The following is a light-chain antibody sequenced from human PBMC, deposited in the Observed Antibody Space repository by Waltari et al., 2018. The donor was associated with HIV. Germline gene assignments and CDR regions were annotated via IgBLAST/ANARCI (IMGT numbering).Light chain of an antibody. V-gene: IGLV2-11*01. CDR1: GRDVGAYDH. Sequence: QSALTQPRSVSGSPGRSVTISCTGSGRDVGAYDHCSWYQQYPGKAPKVILYGVTKRPSGIPDRFSGSKSGSTASLTISGPQAEDEADYYCSSYAGRYTVIFGGGTKLTVL. CDR3: SSYAGRYTVI. CDR2: GVT. J-gene: IGLJ2*01.